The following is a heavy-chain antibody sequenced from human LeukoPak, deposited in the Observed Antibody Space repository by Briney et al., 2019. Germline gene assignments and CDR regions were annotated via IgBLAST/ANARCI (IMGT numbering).Heavy chain of an antibody. Sequence: SVKVSCKASGGTAISWVRQAPGQGLEWMGGIIPIFGTRNYAQKFQDRVSITKDESTSTAYMELSSLRSDDTAVYYCATTSAAGHSYFDNWGQGTLVTVSS. CDR3: ATTSAAGHSYFDN. D-gene: IGHD6-13*01. V-gene: IGHV1-69*05. CDR1: GGTA. CDR2: IIPIFGTR. J-gene: IGHJ4*02.